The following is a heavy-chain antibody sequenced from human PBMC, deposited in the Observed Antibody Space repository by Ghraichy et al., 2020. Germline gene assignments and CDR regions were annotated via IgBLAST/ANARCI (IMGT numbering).Heavy chain of an antibody. J-gene: IGHJ5*02. CDR1: GGSISSSSYY. CDR2: IYYSGST. CDR3: ARVDRWELYWFDP. D-gene: IGHD1-26*01. V-gene: IGHV4-39*01. Sequence: SETLSLTCTVSGGSISSSSYYWGWIRQPPGKGLEWIGSIYYSGSTYYNPSLKSRVTISVDTSKNQFSLKLSSVTAADTAVYYCARVDRWELYWFDPWGQGTLVTVSS.